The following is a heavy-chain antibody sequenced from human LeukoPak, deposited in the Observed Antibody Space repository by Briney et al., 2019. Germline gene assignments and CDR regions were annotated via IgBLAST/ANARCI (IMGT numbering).Heavy chain of an antibody. CDR2: IRSKANSYET. J-gene: IGHJ6*03. CDR1: GFTFSGSA. Sequence: PGGSLRLSCAASGFTFSGSAMHWVRQASGKGLDWVGRIRSKANSYETAYAASVKGRFTISRDDSKNTAYLQMNSLKTEGTAVYYCTRYYYYMDVWGKGTTVTVSS. CDR3: TRYYYYMDV. V-gene: IGHV3-73*01.